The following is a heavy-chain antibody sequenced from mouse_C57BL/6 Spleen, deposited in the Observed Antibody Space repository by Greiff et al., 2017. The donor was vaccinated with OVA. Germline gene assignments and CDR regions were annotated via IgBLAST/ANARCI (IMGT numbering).Heavy chain of an antibody. D-gene: IGHD2-2*01. J-gene: IGHJ4*01. CDR3: ARERLRDAMDY. CDR1: GYTFTDYY. V-gene: IGHV1-26*01. Sequence: EVQLQQSGPELVKPGASVKISCKASGYTFTDYYMNWVKQSHGKSLEWIGDINPNNGGTSYNQKFKGKATLTVDKSSSTAYMELRSLTSEDSAVYYCARERLRDAMDYWGQGTSVTVSS. CDR2: INPNNGGT.